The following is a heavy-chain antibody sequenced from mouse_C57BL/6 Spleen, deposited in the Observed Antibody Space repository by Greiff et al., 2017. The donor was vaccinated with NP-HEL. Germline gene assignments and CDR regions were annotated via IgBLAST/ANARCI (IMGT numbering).Heavy chain of an antibody. J-gene: IGHJ2*01. CDR2: INPSSGYT. CDR1: GYTFTEYT. V-gene: IGHV1-7*01. CDR3: ARSDGYYDFDY. D-gene: IGHD2-3*01. Sequence: VQLQQSGAELVKPGASVKLSCKASGYTFTEYTIHWVKQRPGQGLEWIGYINPSSGYTKYNQKFKDKATLTADKSSSTAYMQLSSLTYEDSAVYYCARSDGYYDFDYWGQGTTLTVSS.